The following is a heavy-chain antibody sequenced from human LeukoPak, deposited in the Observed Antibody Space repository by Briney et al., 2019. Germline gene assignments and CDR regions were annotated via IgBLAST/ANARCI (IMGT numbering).Heavy chain of an antibody. CDR2: IIPIFGTA. D-gene: IGHD2-2*01. CDR3: ASNIVVVPAAEPIMIMDV. J-gene: IGHJ6*03. V-gene: IGHV1-69*13. Sequence: GASVKVSCKASGGTFSSYAISWVRQAPGQGLEWMGGIIPIFGTANYAQKFQGRVTITADESTSTAYMELSSPRSEDTAVYYCASNIVVVPAAEPIMIMDVGGKGTTVTVSS. CDR1: GGTFSSYA.